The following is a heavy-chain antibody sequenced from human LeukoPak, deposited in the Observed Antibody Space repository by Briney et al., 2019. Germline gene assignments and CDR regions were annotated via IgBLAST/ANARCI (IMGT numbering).Heavy chain of an antibody. V-gene: IGHV4-30-4*01. D-gene: IGHD5-12*01. CDR2: IYYSGST. J-gene: IGHJ4*02. CDR1: GGSISSGDYY. CDR3: ARGGGYGGYDWGGYYFDY. Sequence: SSETLSLTCTVSGGSISSGDYYWSWIRQPPGKGLEWIGYIYYSGSTYYNPSLKSRVTISVDTSKNQFSLKLSSVTAADTAVYYCARGGGYGGYDWGGYYFDYWGQGTLVTVSS.